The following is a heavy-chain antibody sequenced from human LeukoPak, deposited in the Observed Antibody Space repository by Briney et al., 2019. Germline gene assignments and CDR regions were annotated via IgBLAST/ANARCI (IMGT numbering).Heavy chain of an antibody. Sequence: SVKVSCKASGGTFSSYAISWVRQAPGQGLEWLGGIIPIFGTANYAQKFQGRVTITADKSTSTAYMELSSLRSEDTAVYYCASRSGSYSIDYWGQGTLVTVSS. J-gene: IGHJ4*02. D-gene: IGHD3-10*01. CDR3: ASRSGSYSIDY. CDR2: IIPIFGTA. CDR1: GGTFSSYA. V-gene: IGHV1-69*06.